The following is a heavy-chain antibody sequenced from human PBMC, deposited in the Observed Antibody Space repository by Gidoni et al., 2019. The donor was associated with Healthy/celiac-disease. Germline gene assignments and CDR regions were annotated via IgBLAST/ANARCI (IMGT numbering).Heavy chain of an antibody. CDR3: AREGARYYDSSGYSDAFDI. J-gene: IGHJ3*02. Sequence: QVQLVQSGAEVKKPGASVKVSCKASGYTFTGYYMPWVRQAPGQGLEWMGWINPNSGGTNYAQKFQCWVTMTRDTSISTAYMELSRLRSDDTAVYYCAREGARYYDSSGYSDAFDIWGQGTMVTVSS. D-gene: IGHD3-22*01. V-gene: IGHV1-2*04. CDR1: GYTFTGYY. CDR2: INPNSGGT.